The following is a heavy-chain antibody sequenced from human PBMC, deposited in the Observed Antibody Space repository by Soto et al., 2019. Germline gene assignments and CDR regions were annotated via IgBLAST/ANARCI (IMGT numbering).Heavy chain of an antibody. CDR2: IKSKIDGGTT. CDR1: GFTFNNAW. CDR3: TTDMNYYASSGYHPADY. D-gene: IGHD3-22*01. J-gene: IGHJ4*02. V-gene: IGHV3-15*07. Sequence: GGSLRLSCAASGFTFNNAWMNWVRQAPGKGLEWVGRIKSKIDGGTTDYAAPVKGRFTISRDDSKNTLYLQMNSLKTEDTAVYYCTTDMNYYASSGYHPADYWGQGTLVTVSS.